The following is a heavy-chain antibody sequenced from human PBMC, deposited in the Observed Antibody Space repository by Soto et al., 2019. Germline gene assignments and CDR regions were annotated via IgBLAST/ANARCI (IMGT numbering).Heavy chain of an antibody. Sequence: EVQLVESGGGLVKPGGSLRLSCAASGFTFSNAWMNWVRQAPGKGLEWVGRIKSKTDGGTTDYAAPVKGRFTISRDDSKNTLYLQMNSLKTEDTAVYYCTKIPYYYYGMDVWGQGTTVTVSS. CDR1: GFTFSNAW. V-gene: IGHV3-15*07. CDR3: TKIPYYYYGMDV. J-gene: IGHJ6*02. CDR2: IKSKTDGGTT.